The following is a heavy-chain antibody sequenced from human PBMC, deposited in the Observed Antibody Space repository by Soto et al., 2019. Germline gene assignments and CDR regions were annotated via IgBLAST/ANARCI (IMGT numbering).Heavy chain of an antibody. CDR1: GDSVSSNSAA. CDR3: TRDRVAADHFDY. J-gene: IGHJ4*02. CDR2: TYYRSKWYN. D-gene: IGHD6-13*01. Sequence: SQTLSLTCAISGDSVSSNSAAWNLIRQSPSRGLEWLGRTYYRSKWYNDYAVSVKSRITINSDTSKNQFSLHLNSVTPEDTAVYYCTRDRVAADHFDYWGQGTLVTVSS. V-gene: IGHV6-1*01.